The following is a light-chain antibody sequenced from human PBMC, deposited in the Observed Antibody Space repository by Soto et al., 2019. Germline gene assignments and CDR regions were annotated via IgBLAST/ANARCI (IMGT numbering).Light chain of an antibody. V-gene: IGLV2-14*01. CDR1: SRDVGSYDY. CDR2: GVS. Sequence: QSVLTQPASVSGSLGQSITISCTGTSRDVGSYDYVSWYRQHPGDAPKLMIFGVSNRPSGVSNRFSGSRSGDTVSLTISGLXADDEADYYFTTYTSSTSSYVFGVGTKVTVL. J-gene: IGLJ1*01. CDR3: TTYTSSTSSYV.